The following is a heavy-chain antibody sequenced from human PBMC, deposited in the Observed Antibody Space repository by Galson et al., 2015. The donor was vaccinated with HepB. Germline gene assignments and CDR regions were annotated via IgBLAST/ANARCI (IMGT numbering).Heavy chain of an antibody. CDR2: IDPSDSYT. Sequence: QSGAEVKKPGESLRISCKGSGYSFTSYWITWVRQMPGKGLEWMGRIDPSDSYTNYSPSFQGHVTISADKSISTAYLQWSSLKASDTAVYCCARQYDSSGYYLGWFDPWGQGTLVTVSS. J-gene: IGHJ5*02. D-gene: IGHD3-22*01. CDR1: GYSFTSYW. V-gene: IGHV5-10-1*01. CDR3: ARQYDSSGYYLGWFDP.